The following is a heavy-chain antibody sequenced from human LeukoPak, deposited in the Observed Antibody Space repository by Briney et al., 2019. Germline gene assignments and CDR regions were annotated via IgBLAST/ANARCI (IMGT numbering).Heavy chain of an antibody. V-gene: IGHV4-59*12. CDR2: IYYSGST. Sequence: SETLSLTCTVSGGSISSYYWSWIRQPPGKGLEWIGYIYYSGSTNYNPSLKSRVTISVDTSKNQFSLKLSSVTAADTAVYYCARNVDTAMVIPHNWFDPWGQGTLVTVSS. CDR3: ARNVDTAMVIPHNWFDP. J-gene: IGHJ5*02. CDR1: GGSISSYY. D-gene: IGHD5-18*01.